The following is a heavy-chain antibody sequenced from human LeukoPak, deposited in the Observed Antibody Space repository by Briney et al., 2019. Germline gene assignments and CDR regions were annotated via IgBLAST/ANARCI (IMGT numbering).Heavy chain of an antibody. CDR1: GGSINSNNFY. CDR2: IFYRGSI. CDR3: ARVSTVTTMPFDY. V-gene: IGHV4-39*07. D-gene: IGHD4-17*01. J-gene: IGHJ4*02. Sequence: SETLSLTCTVSGGSINSNNFYWAWIRQPPGKGLEWIATIFYRGSIYYNLSLKSRVTISIDTSNNQFSLRLSSVTAADTAVYYCARVSTVTTMPFDYWGQGALVTVSS.